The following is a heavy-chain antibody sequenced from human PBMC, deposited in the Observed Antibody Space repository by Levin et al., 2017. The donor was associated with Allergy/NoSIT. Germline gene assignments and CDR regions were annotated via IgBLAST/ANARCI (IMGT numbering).Heavy chain of an antibody. D-gene: IGHD2-15*01. CDR2: INQNGGVE. CDR1: GFTFSDHW. CDR3: ARLSCRGGSCYSAFDY. Sequence: GGSLRLSCAASGFTFSDHWMTWVRQAPGKGLEWVANINQNGGVEKYVDSVKGRFTISRDNARNSVFLQMNSLRAEDTAVYYCARLSCRGGSCYSAFDYWGQGTLVTVSS. V-gene: IGHV3-7*01. J-gene: IGHJ4*02.